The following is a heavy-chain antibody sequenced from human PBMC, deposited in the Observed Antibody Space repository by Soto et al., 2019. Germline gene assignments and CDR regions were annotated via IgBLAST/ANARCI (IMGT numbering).Heavy chain of an antibody. Sequence: SETLSLTCTVSGGSISSYYWSWIRQPPGKGLEWIGYIYYSGSTNYSPSLKNRLTITKDTSKNQVFLTVTNMDPIDTATYYCAHRYYNNYFDFWGQGTLVTVSS. V-gene: IGHV4-59*01. J-gene: IGHJ4*02. CDR3: AHRYYNNYFDF. CDR2: IYYSGST. D-gene: IGHD1-26*01. CDR1: GGSISSYY.